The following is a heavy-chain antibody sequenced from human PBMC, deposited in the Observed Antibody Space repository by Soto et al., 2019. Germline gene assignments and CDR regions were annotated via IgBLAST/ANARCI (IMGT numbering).Heavy chain of an antibody. CDR3: ARLGLDLDFDH. CDR2: IIPVTGTA. V-gene: IGHV1-69*01. CDR1: GDSFSRSA. J-gene: IGHJ4*02. Sequence: QVQLVQSGPEVKKPGSSLKVSCKSYGDSFSRSAVSWVRQAPGEGLEWMGGIIPVTGTANYIDKFRGRLTITADESSSTVYMELSSLRYEDTAVYYCARLGLDLDFDHWGQGTLVTVSS.